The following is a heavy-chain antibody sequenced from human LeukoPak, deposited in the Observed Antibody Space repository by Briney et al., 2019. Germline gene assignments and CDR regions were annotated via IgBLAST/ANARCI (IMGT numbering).Heavy chain of an antibody. Sequence: PGGSLRLSCAASGFTFSSYEVNWVRQAPGKGLEWVSYISSSGSTIYYADSVKGRFTISRDNSKSTLYLQMRSLRAEDTAVYYCARHAGNGLHYFDYWGQGTLVTVSS. CDR3: ARHAGNGLHYFDY. CDR1: GFTFSSYE. CDR2: ISSSGSTI. D-gene: IGHD5-24*01. J-gene: IGHJ4*02. V-gene: IGHV3-48*03.